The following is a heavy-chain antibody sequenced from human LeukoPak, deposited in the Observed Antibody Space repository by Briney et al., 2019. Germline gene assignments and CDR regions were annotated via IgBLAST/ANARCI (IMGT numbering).Heavy chain of an antibody. CDR2: ISYDGSNK. J-gene: IGHJ4*02. V-gene: IGHV3-30-3*01. D-gene: IGHD6-19*01. CDR1: GFTFSSYA. CDR3: ARGGIAVAAFDY. Sequence: PGRSLRLSCAASGFTFSSYATHWVRQAPGKGLEWVAVISYDGSNKYYADSVKGRFTISRDNSKNTLYLQMNSLRAEDTAVYYCARGGIAVAAFDYWGQGTLVTVSS.